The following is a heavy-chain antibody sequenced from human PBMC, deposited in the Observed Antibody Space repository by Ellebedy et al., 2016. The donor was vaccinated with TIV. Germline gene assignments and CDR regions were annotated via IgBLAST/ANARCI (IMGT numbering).Heavy chain of an antibody. D-gene: IGHD2-21*02. CDR2: ISGSGGST. CDR3: AKAPTAIFAHFYYYYYYMDV. V-gene: IGHV3-23*01. Sequence: GGSLRLSXAASGFTFSSYAMSWVRQALGRRLEWVSAISGSGGSTHYVDSVRGRFTISRDNSKNTLYLQMTSLRAEDTAVYYCAKAPTAIFAHFYYYYYYMDVWGKGTTVTVSS. J-gene: IGHJ6*03. CDR1: GFTFSSYA.